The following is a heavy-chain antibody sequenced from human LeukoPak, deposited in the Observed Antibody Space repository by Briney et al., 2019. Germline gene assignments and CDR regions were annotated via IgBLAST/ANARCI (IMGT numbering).Heavy chain of an antibody. J-gene: IGHJ6*03. CDR2: IYTSGST. CDR1: GGSISSYY. Sequence: PSETLSLTCTVSGGSISSYYWSWIRQPAGKGLEWIGRIYTSGSTNYNPSLKSRVTISVDTSKNQFSLKLSSVTAADTAVYYCARDTLERRLLYYYYYMDVWGKGTTVTISS. CDR3: ARDTLERRLLYYYYYMDV. D-gene: IGHD1-1*01. V-gene: IGHV4-4*07.